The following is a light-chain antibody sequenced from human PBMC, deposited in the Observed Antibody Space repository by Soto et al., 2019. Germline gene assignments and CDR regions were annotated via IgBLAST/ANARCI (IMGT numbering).Light chain of an antibody. CDR1: SSDVGSYNL. J-gene: IGLJ1*01. V-gene: IGLV2-23*02. Sequence: SALTQPASVSGSPGQSITISCTGTSSDVGSYNLVSWYQQHPGKAPKLMIYEVSKRPSGVSNRFSGSKSGNTASLTISGLHAEDEADYYCCSYAGSSTYVFGTGTKVTVL. CDR2: EVS. CDR3: CSYAGSSTYV.